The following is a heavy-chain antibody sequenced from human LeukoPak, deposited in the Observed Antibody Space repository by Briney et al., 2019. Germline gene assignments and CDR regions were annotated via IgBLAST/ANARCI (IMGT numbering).Heavy chain of an antibody. J-gene: IGHJ6*03. Sequence: GRSLRLSCAASGFTFSSYAMHWVRQAPGKGLEWVAVISYDGSNKYYADSVKGRFTISRDNSKNTLYLQMNSLRAEDTAVYYCAKDWSSSWYYYYYYMDVWGKGTTVTVSS. CDR3: AKDWSSSWYYYYYYMDV. D-gene: IGHD6-13*01. V-gene: IGHV3-30-3*01. CDR2: ISYDGSNK. CDR1: GFTFSSYA.